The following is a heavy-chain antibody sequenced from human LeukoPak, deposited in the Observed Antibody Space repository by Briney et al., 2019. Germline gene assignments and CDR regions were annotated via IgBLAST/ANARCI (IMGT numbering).Heavy chain of an antibody. CDR2: ISRDGTLQ. Sequence: GRSLRLSCAASGFTFNNYAMHWVRQAPGEGLEWVAVISRDGTLQYYADSVKGRLTISRDNFQNTVYLHMNSLSTEDTALYYCARAVPAPGTPENAFDIWGQGTMVTVSS. V-gene: IGHV3-30*04. J-gene: IGHJ3*02. D-gene: IGHD6-13*01. CDR3: ARAVPAPGTPENAFDI. CDR1: GFTFNNYA.